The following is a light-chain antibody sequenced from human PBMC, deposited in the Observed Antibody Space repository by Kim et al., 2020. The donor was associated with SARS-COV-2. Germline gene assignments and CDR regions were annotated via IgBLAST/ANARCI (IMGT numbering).Light chain of an antibody. CDR2: GTN. V-gene: IGLV3-19*01. J-gene: IGLJ3*02. CDR3: NSRDSSDNRLV. CDR1: SLRSYF. Sequence: ALGQTVRITCQGDSLRSYFASWYQQKPGQAPVLVIYGTNNRPSGIPDRFSGSSSGNTASLTITGAQAEDEADYYCNSRDSSDNRLVFGGGTKLTVL.